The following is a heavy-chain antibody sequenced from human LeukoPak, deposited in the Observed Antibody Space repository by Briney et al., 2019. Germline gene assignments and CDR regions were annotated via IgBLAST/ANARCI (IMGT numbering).Heavy chain of an antibody. CDR3: ARDRGWAFDI. V-gene: IGHV3-30-3*01. Sequence: GGSLRLSCAGSGFTFNSYAMHWVRQAPGKGLEWVAVISYDGSNKHYADSVKGRLTISRDNSKNTMYLQMNSLRIEDTAVYYCARDRGWAFDIWGQGTMVTVSS. J-gene: IGHJ3*02. CDR1: GFTFNSYA. CDR2: ISYDGSNK.